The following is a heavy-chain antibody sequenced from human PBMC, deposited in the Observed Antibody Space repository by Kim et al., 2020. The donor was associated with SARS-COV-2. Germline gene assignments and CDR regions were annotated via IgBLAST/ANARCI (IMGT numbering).Heavy chain of an antibody. CDR1: RFTFSDYH. Sequence: GGSLRLSCAASRFTFSDYHMDWVRQAPGKGLEWVGRSRNKAKSYTAEYAASVKGRFTISRDDSENSLYLQMDSLKSEDTAVYYCGRALYDGYSPLYDMDV. J-gene: IGHJ6*01. D-gene: IGHD4-17*01. V-gene: IGHV3-72*01. CDR3: GRALYDGYSPLYDMDV. CDR2: SRNKAKSYTA.